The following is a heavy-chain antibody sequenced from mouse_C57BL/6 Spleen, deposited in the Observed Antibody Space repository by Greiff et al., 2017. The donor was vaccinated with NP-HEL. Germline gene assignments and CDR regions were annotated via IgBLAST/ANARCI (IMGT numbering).Heavy chain of an antibody. D-gene: IGHD3-2*02. V-gene: IGHV3-6*01. CDR3: ARDQGWGFDY. J-gene: IGHJ2*01. CDR2: ISYDGSN. CDR1: GYSITSGYY. Sequence: EVQLQESGPGLVNPSQSLSLTCSVTGYSITSGYYWNWIRQFPGNKLEWMGYISYDGSNNYNPSLKNRISITRDTSKNQFFLKLNSVTTEDTATYYCARDQGWGFDYWGQGTTLTVSS.